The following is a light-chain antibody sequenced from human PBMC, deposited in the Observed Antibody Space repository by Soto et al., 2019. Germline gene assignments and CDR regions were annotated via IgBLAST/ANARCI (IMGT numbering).Light chain of an antibody. CDR3: QSYDSGPPESYV. J-gene: IGLJ1*01. CDR2: SDV. V-gene: IGLV1-40*01. Sequence: QSVLTQPPSVSGAPGQTVTISCTGSSSNIGAGFGVHWYQHLPGTTPKLLIHSDVSRPSGVSDRFSAFESGASASLVISGLQPEDEGDYFCQSYDSGPPESYVFGPGTKLTVL. CDR1: SSNIGAGFG.